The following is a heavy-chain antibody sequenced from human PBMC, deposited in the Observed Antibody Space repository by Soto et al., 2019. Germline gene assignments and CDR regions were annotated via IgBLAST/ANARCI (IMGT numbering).Heavy chain of an antibody. CDR3: ARELLLQPYFDY. D-gene: IGHD2-15*01. CDR2: IYYSGST. V-gene: IGHV4-31*03. Sequence: PSETLSLTCTVSGGSISSGGYYWSWIRQHPGKGLEWIGYIYYSGSTYYNPSLKSRVTISVDTSKNQFSLKLSSVTAADTAVYYCARELLLQPYFDYWGQGTLVTVSS. CDR1: GGSISSGGYY. J-gene: IGHJ4*02.